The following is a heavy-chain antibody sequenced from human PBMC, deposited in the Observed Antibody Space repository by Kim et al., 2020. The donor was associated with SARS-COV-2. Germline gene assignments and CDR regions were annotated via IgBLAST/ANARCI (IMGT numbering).Heavy chain of an antibody. J-gene: IGHJ5*02. CDR2: ISGSGGST. CDR3: AKDLKYCGGDCYSGWFDP. V-gene: IGHV3-23*01. CDR1: GFTFSSYA. D-gene: IGHD2-21*02. Sequence: GGSLRLSCAASGFTFSSYAMSWVRQAPGKGLEWVSAISGSGGSTYYADSVKGRFTISRDNSKNTLYLQMNSLRAEDTAVYYCAKDLKYCGGDCYSGWFDPWGQGTLVTVSS.